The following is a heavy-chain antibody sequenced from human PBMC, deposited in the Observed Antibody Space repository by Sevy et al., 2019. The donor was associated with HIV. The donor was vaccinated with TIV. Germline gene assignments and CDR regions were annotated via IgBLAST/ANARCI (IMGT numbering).Heavy chain of an antibody. CDR1: GFTFSSYA. V-gene: IGHV3-23*01. J-gene: IGHJ6*03. D-gene: IGHD5-12*01. CDR2: ISGSGGST. Sequence: GGSLRLSCAASGFTFSSYAMSWVRQAPGKGLEWVSAISGSGGSTYYAYSVKGRFTISRDNSKNTLYLQMNSLRAEDTAVYYCAKDGGYGQGYYYYMDVWGKGTTVTVSS. CDR3: AKDGGYGQGYYYYMDV.